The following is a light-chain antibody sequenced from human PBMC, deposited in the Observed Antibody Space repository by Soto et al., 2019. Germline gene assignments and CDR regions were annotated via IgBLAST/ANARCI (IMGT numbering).Light chain of an antibody. Sequence: DIQMTQSPATLSSSVADRVTITCGASQSISYCLAWYKQKPGKAPNLLIYDVSTLGSGVPSRFSGSGSGTEFTLTISSLEPEDFAVYYCQQRSNWPLTFGGGTKVDI. CDR1: QSISYC. J-gene: IGKJ4*01. V-gene: IGKV1-5*01. CDR2: DVS. CDR3: QQRSNWPLT.